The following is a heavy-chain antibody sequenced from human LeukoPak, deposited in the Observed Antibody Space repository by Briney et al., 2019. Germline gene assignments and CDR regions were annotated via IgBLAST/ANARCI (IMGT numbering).Heavy chain of an antibody. CDR3: ARDGYYYDSSGYYYIDY. CDR2: ISYDGSNK. D-gene: IGHD3-22*01. CDR1: GFTFSSYA. J-gene: IGHJ4*02. V-gene: IGHV3-30-3*01. Sequence: WRSLRLSCAASGFTFSSYAMHWVRQAPGKGLEWVAVISYDGSNKYYAGSVKGRFTISRDNSKNTLYLQMNSLRAEDTAVYYCARDGYYYDSSGYYYIDYWGQGTLVTVSS.